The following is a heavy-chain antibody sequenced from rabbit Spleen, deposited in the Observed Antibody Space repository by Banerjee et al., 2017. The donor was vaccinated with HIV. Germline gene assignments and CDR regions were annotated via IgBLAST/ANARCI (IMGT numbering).Heavy chain of an antibody. V-gene: IGHV1S45*01. CDR1: GFDFSSNA. Sequence: QEQLVESGGGLVQPEGSLTLTCKASGFDFSSNAMCWVRQAPGKGLEWIGCIYTGSGSPKYASWVKGRFTISKTSSTTVTLQLNSLTAADTATYFCARDTGSSFSSYGMDLWGQGTLVTVS. J-gene: IGHJ3*01. D-gene: IGHD8-1*01. CDR2: IYTGSGSP. CDR3: ARDTGSSFSSYGMDL.